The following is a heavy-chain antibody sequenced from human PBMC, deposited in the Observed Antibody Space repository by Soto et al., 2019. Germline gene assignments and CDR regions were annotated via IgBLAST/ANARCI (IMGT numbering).Heavy chain of an antibody. CDR2: ISAYNGNT. CDR1: GYTFTSYG. D-gene: IGHD3-22*01. V-gene: IGHV1-18*01. Sequence: QVQLVQSGAEVKKPGASVKVSCKASGYTFTSYGISWVRQAPGQGLEWMGWISAYNGNTNYAQKLQGRVTMTTDTSTSTDYMELRSLRSDDTAVYYCASAHPYYYDSSGGYFDYWGQGTLVTVSS. CDR3: ASAHPYYYDSSGGYFDY. J-gene: IGHJ4*02.